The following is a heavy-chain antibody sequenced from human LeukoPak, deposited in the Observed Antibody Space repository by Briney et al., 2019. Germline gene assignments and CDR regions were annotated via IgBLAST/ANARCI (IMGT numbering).Heavy chain of an antibody. CDR1: GYTFTGYY. CDR2: INPNSGGT. V-gene: IGHV1-2*02. CDR3: ARDTIFVVVITDEVDY. J-gene: IGHJ4*02. D-gene: IGHD3-3*01. Sequence: ASVKVSCKASGYTFTGYYMHWVRQAPGQGLEWMGWINPNSGGTNYAQKFQGRVTMTRDTSISTAYMELSRLRSDDTAVYYCARDTIFVVVITDEVDYWGQGTLVTVSS.